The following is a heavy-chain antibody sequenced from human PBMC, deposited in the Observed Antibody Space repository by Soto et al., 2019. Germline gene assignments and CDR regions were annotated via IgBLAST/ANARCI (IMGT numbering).Heavy chain of an antibody. CDR3: AREVLCGAALGCPEMDV. CDR1: GYTFSGYS. V-gene: IGHV1-18*04. Sequence: ASVKVSCKASGYTFSGYSITWVRQAPGQGLEWMGRISGYNGNTNYARTLRGRLTLTTDTSTSTAYMELRSLTSDDTAVYYCAREVLCGAALGCPEMDVWGQGTTVAVSS. J-gene: IGHJ6*02. CDR2: ISGYNGNT. D-gene: IGHD1-26*01.